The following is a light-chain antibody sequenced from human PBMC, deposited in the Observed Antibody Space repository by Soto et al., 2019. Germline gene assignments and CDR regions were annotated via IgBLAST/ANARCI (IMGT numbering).Light chain of an antibody. V-gene: IGLV1-44*01. Sequence: QSVLTQPPSASGTPGQRVTISCSGSSPNIGSNTVNWYQQLPGTAPKLLIYSNNQRPSGVPDRFSGSKSGTSASLAISGLQSEDEADYYCAAWDDSLNAPYVFGTGTKLTVL. J-gene: IGLJ1*01. CDR3: AAWDDSLNAPYV. CDR2: SNN. CDR1: SPNIGSNT.